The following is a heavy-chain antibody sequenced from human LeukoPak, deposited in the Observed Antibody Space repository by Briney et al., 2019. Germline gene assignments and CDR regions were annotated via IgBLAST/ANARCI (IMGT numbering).Heavy chain of an antibody. V-gene: IGHV4-59*01. J-gene: IGHJ4*02. D-gene: IGHD5-18*01. CDR1: GGSISSYY. CDR2: IYYSGST. CDR3: ARGYSYGSSFNDY. Sequence: PSETLSLTCTVSGGSISSYYWSWIRQPPGKGLEWIGYIYYSGSTNYNPSLKSRVTISVYTSKNQFSLKLSSVTAADTAVYYCARGYSYGSSFNDYWGQGTLVTVSS.